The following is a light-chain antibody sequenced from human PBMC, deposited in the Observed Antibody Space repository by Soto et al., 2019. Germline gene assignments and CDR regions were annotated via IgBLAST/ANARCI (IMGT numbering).Light chain of an antibody. CDR1: SSNIGSNT. CDR3: AAWDHSLNGFYV. Sequence: QSVLTQPPSASGAPGQSVTISCSGGSSNIGSNTVYWFQQLPGTAPKLLIFNNNQRPSGVPNRFSDSKTGTSASLAMRGLQSEDEAEYYCAAWDHSLNGFYVFGTGTKV. CDR2: NNN. V-gene: IGLV1-44*01. J-gene: IGLJ1*01.